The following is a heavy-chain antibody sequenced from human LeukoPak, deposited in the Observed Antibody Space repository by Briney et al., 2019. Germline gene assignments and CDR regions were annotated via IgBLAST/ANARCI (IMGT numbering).Heavy chain of an antibody. CDR2: IYYSGSVST. Sequence: SGTLSLTCTVSGGSISSNNYYWGWIRQPPGKGLEWVGSIYYSGSVSTYYDPSLKSRVTISVDTSKNQVSLKLNSVTAADTAVYYCARRGNSGRSFDYWGQGTLVIVSS. CDR1: GGSISSNNYY. J-gene: IGHJ4*02. CDR3: ARRGNSGRSFDY. V-gene: IGHV4-39*01. D-gene: IGHD6-25*01.